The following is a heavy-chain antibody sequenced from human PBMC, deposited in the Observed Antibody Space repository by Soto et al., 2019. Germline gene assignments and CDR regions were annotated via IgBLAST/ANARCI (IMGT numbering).Heavy chain of an antibody. V-gene: IGHV4-59*01. CDR3: ERDQKEAFDI. J-gene: IGHJ3*02. CDR1: GGSISSYC. CDR2: MYFNEST. Sequence: SETLSLTCTLSGGSISSYCLNWIRQAPGKGLEWIGYMYFNESTNYNPSLKSRVTISLDTSKSLFSLKLNSVTAADTAVYYCERDQKEAFDIGGKGTLAT.